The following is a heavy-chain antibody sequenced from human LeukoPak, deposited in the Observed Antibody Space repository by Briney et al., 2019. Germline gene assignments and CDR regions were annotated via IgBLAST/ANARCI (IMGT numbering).Heavy chain of an antibody. J-gene: IGHJ4*02. CDR2: ISGSGGST. CDR3: AKDPLGYCSGGSCYDVY. V-gene: IGHV3-23*01. CDR1: GFTFSSYA. D-gene: IGHD2-15*01. Sequence: GGSLRLSCAASGFTFSSYAMSWVRQAPGKGLEWVSAISGSGGSTYYADSVKGRFTISRDNSKNTLYLQMNSLRAEDTAVYYCAKDPLGYCSGGSCYDVYWGQGTLVTVAS.